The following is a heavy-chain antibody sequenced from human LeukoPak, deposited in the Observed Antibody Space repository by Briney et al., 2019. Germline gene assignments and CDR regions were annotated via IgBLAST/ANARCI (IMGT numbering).Heavy chain of an antibody. J-gene: IGHJ4*02. V-gene: IGHV3-48*01. CDR1: GFTFNTYS. Sequence: GGSLRLSCAASGFTFNTYSMDWVRQAPGKGLEWVSYISRDSSTIYYADSLKGRFTISRDNAKNSVYLQMTSLRAEDTAVYYCVRASSGWRGYYFDYWGQGTLVTVSS. CDR3: VRASSGWRGYYFDY. CDR2: ISRDSSTI. D-gene: IGHD6-19*01.